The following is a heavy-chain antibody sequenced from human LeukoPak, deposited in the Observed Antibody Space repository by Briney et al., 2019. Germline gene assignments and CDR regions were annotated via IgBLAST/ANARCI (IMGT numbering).Heavy chain of an antibody. V-gene: IGHV3-7*05. CDR1: GFSFSSYS. J-gene: IGHJ4*02. CDR3: ARVQGYCSGGSGFPWDY. Sequence: GGSLRLSCAASGFSFSSYSACWGRHAPGKGVEWVANTKQDGNQKYYVVSVKNRFTISRENAQNSLYLQMNSRTAEEPAVYYCARVQGYCSGGSGFPWDYWGEGALVTVSS. D-gene: IGHD2-15*01. CDR2: TKQDGNQK.